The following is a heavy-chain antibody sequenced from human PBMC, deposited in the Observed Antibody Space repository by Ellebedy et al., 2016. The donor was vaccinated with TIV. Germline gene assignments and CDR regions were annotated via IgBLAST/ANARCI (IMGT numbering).Heavy chain of an antibody. Sequence: MPSETLSLTCTVSGGSISSSSYHWGWIRQPPGKGLEWIGSFYYSGNTYYNPSLKSRVTISVDTSKNQFSLKLSYVTAADTAVYYCAMVRGVIGWFDPWGQGTLVIVSS. CDR1: GGSISSSSYH. V-gene: IGHV4-39*07. D-gene: IGHD3-10*01. J-gene: IGHJ5*02. CDR3: AMVRGVIGWFDP. CDR2: FYYSGNT.